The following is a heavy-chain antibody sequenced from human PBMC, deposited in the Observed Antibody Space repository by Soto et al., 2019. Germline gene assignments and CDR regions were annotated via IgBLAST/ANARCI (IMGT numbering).Heavy chain of an antibody. J-gene: IGHJ6*02. CDR3: EGVSTTVTRSVTPGMYYYYYGMDV. CDR1: GYTFTSYG. Sequence: QVQLVQSGAEVKKPGASVKVSCKASGYTFTSYGISWVRQAPGQGLEWMGWISAYNGNTNYAQKLQGRVTMTTDTSTSTAYMELRSLRSDDTAVYYCEGVSTTVTRSVTPGMYYYYYGMDVWGQGTTVTVSS. V-gene: IGHV1-18*01. CDR2: ISAYNGNT. D-gene: IGHD4-17*01.